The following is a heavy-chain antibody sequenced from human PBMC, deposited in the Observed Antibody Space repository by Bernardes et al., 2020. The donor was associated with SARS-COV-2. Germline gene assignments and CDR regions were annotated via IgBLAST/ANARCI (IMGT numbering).Heavy chain of an antibody. CDR3: ARAYLYYYGSGSYGYYYGMDV. V-gene: IGHV1-2*04. CDR1: GYTFTGYY. Sequence: ASVPVSCKASGYTFTGYYMHWVRQAPGQGLEWMGWINPNSGGTNYAQKFQGWVTMTRDTSISTAYMELSRLRSDDTAVYYCARAYLYYYGSGSYGYYYGMDVWGQGTTVTVSS. J-gene: IGHJ6*02. D-gene: IGHD3-10*01. CDR2: INPNSGGT.